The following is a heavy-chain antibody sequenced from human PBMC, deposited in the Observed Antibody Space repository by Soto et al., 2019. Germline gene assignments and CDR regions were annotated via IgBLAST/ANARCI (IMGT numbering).Heavy chain of an antibody. CDR3: ARDLAAVPRAFDY. Sequence: SETLSLTCTVSGGSISSYFYIWVRQPPGKGLEWIGSVYYTGTTDYNPSLKSRVTISVDTSKTQFSLNLRSVTAADTAVYYCARDLAAVPRAFDYWGRGTMVTVYS. J-gene: IGHJ4*02. D-gene: IGHD6-13*01. CDR1: GGSISSYF. V-gene: IGHV4-59*01. CDR2: VYYTGTT.